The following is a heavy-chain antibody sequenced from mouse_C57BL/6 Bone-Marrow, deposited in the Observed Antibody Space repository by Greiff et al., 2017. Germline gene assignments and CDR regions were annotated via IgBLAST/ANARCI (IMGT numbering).Heavy chain of an antibody. CDR2: INPSSGYT. V-gene: IGHV1-7*01. Sequence: QVQLQQSGAELAKPGASVKLSCKASGYTFTTYWMHWVKQRPGQGLEWIGYINPSSGYTKYNQKFKDKATSTADKSSSTAYMQLSSLTYEDSAVYYCARLLRDYWGQGTTLTVAS. CDR1: GYTFTTYW. D-gene: IGHD1-1*01. J-gene: IGHJ2*01. CDR3: ARLLRDY.